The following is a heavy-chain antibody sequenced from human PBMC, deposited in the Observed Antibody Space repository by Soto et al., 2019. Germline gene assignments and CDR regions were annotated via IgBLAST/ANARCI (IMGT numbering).Heavy chain of an antibody. CDR3: ARDGGYGDYVQLYNWFDP. CDR1: GGTFSSYA. D-gene: IGHD4-17*01. CDR2: IIPIFGTA. Sequence: SVKVSCKASGGTFSSYAISWVRQAPGQGLEWMGGIIPIFGTANYAQKFQGRVTITADESTSTAYMELSSLRSEDTAVYYCARDGGYGDYVQLYNWFDPWGQGTLVTRLL. J-gene: IGHJ5*02. V-gene: IGHV1-69*13.